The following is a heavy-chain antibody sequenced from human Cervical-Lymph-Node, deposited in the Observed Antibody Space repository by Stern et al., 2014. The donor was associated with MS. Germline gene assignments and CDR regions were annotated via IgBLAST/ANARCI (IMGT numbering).Heavy chain of an antibody. J-gene: IGHJ2*01. Sequence: EVQLVESGGGLVQPGGSLRLSCAASGFTFSSYAMHWVRPAPGQGLEYVSVISSNGGSTYYANSVKGRFTISRDNSKNTLYLHMGSLRVEDMAVYYCARGVTYCGGDCYGWYFDLWGRGTLVTVSS. D-gene: IGHD2-21*02. CDR2: ISSNGGST. CDR1: GFTFSSYA. V-gene: IGHV3-64*01. CDR3: ARGVTYCGGDCYGWYFDL.